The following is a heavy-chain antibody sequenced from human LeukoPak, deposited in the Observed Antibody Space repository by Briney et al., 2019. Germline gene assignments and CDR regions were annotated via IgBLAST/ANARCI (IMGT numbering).Heavy chain of an antibody. V-gene: IGHV4-34*01. D-gene: IGHD2-2*01. Sequence: SETLSLTCAVYGGSFSGYYWSWIRQPPGKGLEWIGEINHSGSTNYNPSLKSRVTISVDTSKNQFSLKLSSVTAADTAVYYCARGDCSSTSCSTMADYWGQGTLVTVSS. CDR3: ARGDCSSTSCSTMADY. CDR1: GGSFSGYY. J-gene: IGHJ4*02. CDR2: INHSGST.